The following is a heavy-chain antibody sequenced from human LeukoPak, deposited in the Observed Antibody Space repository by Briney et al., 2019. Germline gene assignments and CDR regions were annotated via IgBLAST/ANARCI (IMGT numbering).Heavy chain of an antibody. Sequence: GASVKVSCKASGYTFTSYYMHWVRQAPGQGLEWMGIINPSGGSTSYAQKFQGRVTMTRDTSTSTAYMELRSLRSDDTAVYYCARDDFLLPAGVSDWGQGTLVTVSS. V-gene: IGHV1-46*01. D-gene: IGHD3-3*01. J-gene: IGHJ4*02. CDR1: GYTFTSYY. CDR2: INPSGGST. CDR3: ARDDFLLPAGVSD.